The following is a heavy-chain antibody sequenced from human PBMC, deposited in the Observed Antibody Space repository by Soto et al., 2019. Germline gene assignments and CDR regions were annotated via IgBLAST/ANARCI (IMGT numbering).Heavy chain of an antibody. J-gene: IGHJ4*02. D-gene: IGHD6-6*01. CDR3: TKSPGSSSGY. CDR2: ISGGGGST. Sequence: GSLRLSCVASGFTFMSHALTWVRQAPGKGLEWVSTISGGGGSTYYADSVKGRFTVSRDKSKNTLYLQMNGLRAEDTAVYYCTKSPGSSSGYWGQGTLVTVSS. V-gene: IGHV3-23*01. CDR1: GFTFMSHA.